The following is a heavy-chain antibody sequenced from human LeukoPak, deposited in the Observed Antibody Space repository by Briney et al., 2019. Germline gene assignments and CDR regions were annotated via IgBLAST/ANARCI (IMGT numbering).Heavy chain of an antibody. CDR2: ISGSGGST. J-gene: IGHJ4*02. V-gene: IGHV3-23*01. D-gene: IGHD3-10*01. CDR3: AKDLNYYGSGSYSPRGYYFDY. CDR1: GFTFSSYA. Sequence: GGSLRLSCAASGFTFSSYAMSWVRQAPGKGLEWVSAISGSGGSTYYADSVKGRFTISRDNSKNTLYLQMNSLRAEDTAVYYCAKDLNYYGSGSYSPRGYYFDYWGQGTLVTVSS.